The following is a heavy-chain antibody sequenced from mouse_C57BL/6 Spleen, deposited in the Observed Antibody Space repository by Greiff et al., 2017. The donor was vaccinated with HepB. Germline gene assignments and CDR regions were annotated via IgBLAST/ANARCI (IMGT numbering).Heavy chain of an antibody. J-gene: IGHJ4*01. Sequence: EVQLVESGGGLVQPKGSLKLSCAASGFSFNTYAMNWVRQAPGKGLEWVARIRSKSNNYATYYADSVKDRFTISRDDSESMLYLQMNNLKTEDTAMYYCVRTSDYAMDYCGQGTSVTVSS. CDR2: IRSKSNNYAT. CDR1: GFSFNTYA. CDR3: VRTSDYAMDY. V-gene: IGHV10-1*01.